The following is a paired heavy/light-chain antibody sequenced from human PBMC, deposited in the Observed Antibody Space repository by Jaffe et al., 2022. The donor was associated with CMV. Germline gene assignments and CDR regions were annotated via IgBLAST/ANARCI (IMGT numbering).Heavy chain of an antibody. D-gene: IGHD6-13*01. CDR1: GYSFTSYW. CDR3: ARQGMRSSPEQEDY. Sequence: EVQLVQSGAEVKKPGESLRISCKGSGYSFTSYWISWVRQMPGKGLEWMGRIDPSDSYTNYSPSFQGHVTISADKSISTAYLQWSSLKASDTAMYYCARQGMRSSPEQEDYWGQGTLVTVSS. CDR2: IDPSDSYT. J-gene: IGHJ4*02. V-gene: IGHV5-10-1*03.
Light chain of an antibody. Sequence: EIVLTQSPATLSLSPGERATLSCRASQSVSSYLAWYQQKPGQAPRLLIYDASNRATGIPARFSGSGSGTDFTLTISSLEPEDFAVYYCQQRSKWTFGQGTKLEIK. CDR2: DAS. CDR3: QQRSKWT. V-gene: IGKV3-11*01. CDR1: QSVSSY. J-gene: IGKJ2*01.